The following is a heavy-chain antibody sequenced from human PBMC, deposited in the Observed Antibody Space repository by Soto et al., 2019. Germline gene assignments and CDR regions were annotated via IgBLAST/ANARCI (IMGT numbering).Heavy chain of an antibody. CDR1: GFTFSTYA. CDR2: LSYDGSNK. CDR3: ARVVPAAMYYYYGMDV. D-gene: IGHD2-2*01. J-gene: IGHJ6*01. V-gene: IGHV3-30*03. Sequence: PGGSLRLSWAASGFTFSTYAMHWVRQAPGKGLEWVAVLSYDGSNKYYADSVKGRFTISRDNSKNTLYLQMNSLRAEDTAVYYCARVVPAAMYYYYGMDVWGQGTTVTVSP.